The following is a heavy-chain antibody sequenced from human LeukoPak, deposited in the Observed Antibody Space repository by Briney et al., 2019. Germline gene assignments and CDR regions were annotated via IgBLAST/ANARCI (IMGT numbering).Heavy chain of an antibody. CDR1: GLTFSNYG. Sequence: GSLRLSCAASGLTFSNYGMSWVRLAPGKGLEWVSGISGSGGTTYYADSVKGRFTISRDNSKNTVYLQMNTLRVEDAAVYYCAKGHTDSGTGFDCWGQGTLVTVSS. V-gene: IGHV3-23*01. CDR2: ISGSGGTT. D-gene: IGHD4-17*01. CDR3: AKGHTDSGTGFDC. J-gene: IGHJ4*02.